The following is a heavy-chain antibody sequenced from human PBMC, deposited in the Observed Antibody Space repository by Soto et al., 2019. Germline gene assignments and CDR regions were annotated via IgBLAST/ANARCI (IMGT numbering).Heavy chain of an antibody. D-gene: IGHD6-19*01. V-gene: IGHV4-61*08. J-gene: IGHJ4*02. CDR1: GGSVGSGVFH. CDR2: IFYNGTA. CDR3: ARIGGWYDIDF. Sequence: PSETLSLTCSVSGGSVGSGVFHWSWIRQPPGKGLQFIGSIFYNGTANYSPSLKNRVSISIDTSQSQFFLQLISVAAADTAVYYCARIGGWYDIDFWGQGSLVTVSS.